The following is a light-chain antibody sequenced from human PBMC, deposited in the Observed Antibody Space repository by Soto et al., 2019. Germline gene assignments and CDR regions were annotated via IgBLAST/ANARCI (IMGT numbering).Light chain of an antibody. CDR2: DAS. CDR1: QSISSW. V-gene: IGKV1-5*01. J-gene: IGKJ1*01. CDR3: QQYNSYSWT. Sequence: DIQMTQSPSTLSASVGYRVTITCRASQSISSWLAWYQQKPWKAPKLLIYDASSLESGVPSRFSGSGSGTEFTLTISSLQPDDFATYYCQQYNSYSWTFGQGTTGDIK.